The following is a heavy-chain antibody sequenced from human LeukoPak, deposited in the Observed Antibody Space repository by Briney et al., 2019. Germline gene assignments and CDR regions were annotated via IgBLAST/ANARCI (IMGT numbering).Heavy chain of an antibody. CDR2: TKPDGSAE. CDR3: ARDGGSNTNFDY. D-gene: IGHD2-15*01. V-gene: IGHV3-7*01. Sequence: GRSLRLSCAASGFTFRNYWMGWVREASGKRLEWVANTKPDGSAEYYADSVRGRFTTSRDNANNFLYLQMNRLRAEDTAVYYCARDGGSNTNFDYWGQGTLVTVSS. J-gene: IGHJ4*02. CDR1: GFTFRNYW.